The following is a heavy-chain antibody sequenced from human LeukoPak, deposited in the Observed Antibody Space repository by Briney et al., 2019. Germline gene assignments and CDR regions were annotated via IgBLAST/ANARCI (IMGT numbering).Heavy chain of an antibody. D-gene: IGHD6-19*01. CDR2: INPNSGST. J-gene: IGHJ2*01. Sequence: ASVKVSCKASGYTFTGQHVHWVRQAPGQGLEWMGWINPNSGSTNSAQKFKGRVTMTRDTSISTAYMELRRLRSDDTAVYYCARGGKSSGWFWYLDLWGRGTLVTVSS. CDR3: ARGGKSSGWFWYLDL. CDR1: GYTFTGQH. V-gene: IGHV1-2*02.